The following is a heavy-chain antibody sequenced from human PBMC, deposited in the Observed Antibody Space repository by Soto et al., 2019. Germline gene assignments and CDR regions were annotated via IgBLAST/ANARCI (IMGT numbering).Heavy chain of an antibody. V-gene: IGHV3-21*01. CDR2: ISSSSSYI. Sequence: GGSLRLSCAASGFTFSSYSMNWVRQAPGKGLEWVSSISSSSSYIYYADSVKGRFTISRDNAKNSLYLQMNSLRAEDTAVYYCARETLSMYSSGWYMDAFDVWGQGTMVTVSS. CDR1: GFTFSSYS. D-gene: IGHD6-19*01. J-gene: IGHJ3*01. CDR3: ARETLSMYSSGWYMDAFDV.